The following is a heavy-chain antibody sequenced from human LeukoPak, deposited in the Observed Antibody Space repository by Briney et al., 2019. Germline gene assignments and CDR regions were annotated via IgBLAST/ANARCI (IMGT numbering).Heavy chain of an antibody. CDR2: ISSSGNTI. D-gene: IGHD1-26*01. Sequence: GGSLRLSCAASGFTFSDNYMSWIRQAPGKGLEWVSYISSSGNTIYNADSVKGRFTISRDNAKNSLYLQMNSLRAEDTAICYCARLVSNWFDPWGQGTLVTVSS. V-gene: IGHV3-11*01. J-gene: IGHJ5*02. CDR1: GFTFSDNY. CDR3: ARLVSNWFDP.